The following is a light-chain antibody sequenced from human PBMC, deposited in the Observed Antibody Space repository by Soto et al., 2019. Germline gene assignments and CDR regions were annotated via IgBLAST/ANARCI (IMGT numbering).Light chain of an antibody. CDR2: GAS. Sequence: EIVLTQSPGTLSLSPGERATLSCRASQSVSSSYLAWYQQKPGQAPRLLIYGASSRATGIPDRFSGSGSGTDFTLTISRLEPEDFAVYYCQQYGSSLFPFGPGTKVDIQ. V-gene: IGKV3-20*01. CDR3: QQYGSSLFP. CDR1: QSVSSSY. J-gene: IGKJ3*01.